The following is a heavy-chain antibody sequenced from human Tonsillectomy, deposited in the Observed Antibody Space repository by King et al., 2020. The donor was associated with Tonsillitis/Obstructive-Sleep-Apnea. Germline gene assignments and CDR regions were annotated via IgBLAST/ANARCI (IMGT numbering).Heavy chain of an antibody. CDR1: GGSFSGYY. D-gene: IGHD2-15*01. Sequence: VQLQQWGAGLLKPSETLSLTCAVYGGSFSGYYWSWIRQPPGKGLEWIGEINHSGSTNYNPSLKSRVTISVDTSKNQFSLKLSSVTAADTAVYYCARGLKDPNWYFDLWGRGPLVTVST. J-gene: IGHJ2*01. V-gene: IGHV4-34*01. CDR3: ARGLKDPNWYFDL. CDR2: INHSGST.